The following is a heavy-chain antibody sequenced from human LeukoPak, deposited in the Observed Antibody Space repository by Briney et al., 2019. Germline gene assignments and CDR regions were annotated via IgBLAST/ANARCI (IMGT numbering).Heavy chain of an antibody. Sequence: SETLSLTCTVSGGSISSYYWSWLRQPPGKGLEWIGYIYYSWSTNYNPSLTSRVTISLDTTKNQFSLKLSSLTAADTPVSYFARDRGGIAARIDYWGQGTLVTVSS. CDR3: ARDRGGIAARIDY. J-gene: IGHJ4*02. V-gene: IGHV4-59*01. CDR2: IYYSWST. CDR1: GGSISSYY. D-gene: IGHD6-6*01.